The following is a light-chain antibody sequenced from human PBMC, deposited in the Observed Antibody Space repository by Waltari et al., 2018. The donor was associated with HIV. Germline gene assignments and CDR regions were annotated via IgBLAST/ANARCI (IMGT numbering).Light chain of an antibody. V-gene: IGLV2-8*01. CDR1: SRDVGAYNF. CDR2: GVN. Sequence: QSALTQPPSASGSPGQSVTFSCTGTSRDVGAYNFVPGYQQHPCKAPKLIIFGVNQRPSGVPDRFSGSKSGNTASLTVSGLQADDEADYYCSSYAGPNHLLFGGGTKLTVL. CDR3: SSYAGPNHLL. J-gene: IGLJ2*01.